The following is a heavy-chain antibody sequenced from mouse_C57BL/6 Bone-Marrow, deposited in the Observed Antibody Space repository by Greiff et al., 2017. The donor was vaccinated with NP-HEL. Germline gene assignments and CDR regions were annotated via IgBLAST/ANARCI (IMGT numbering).Heavy chain of an antibody. Sequence: QVQLQQSGAELVRPGTSVKLSCKASGYTFTSYWMHWVKQRPGQGLEWIGVIDPSDSYTNYNQKFKGKATLTVDTSSSTAYMQLSSLTSEDSAVYYCARDDYDWFAYWGQGTLVTVSA. J-gene: IGHJ3*01. V-gene: IGHV1-59*01. CDR1: GYTFTSYW. D-gene: IGHD2-4*01. CDR3: ARDDYDWFAY. CDR2: IDPSDSYT.